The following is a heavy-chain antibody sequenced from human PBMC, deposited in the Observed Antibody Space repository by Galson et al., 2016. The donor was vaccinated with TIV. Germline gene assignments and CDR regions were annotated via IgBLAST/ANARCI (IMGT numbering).Heavy chain of an antibody. D-gene: IGHD2/OR15-2a*01. J-gene: IGHJ4*02. V-gene: IGHV1-24*01. CDR2: FDPEQHKK. CDR1: GDSLSDLS. Sequence: SVKVSCKVSGDSLSDLSMHWVRQAPGKGPEWMAGFDPEQHKKIYAQKLQGRVTLTEDTSTDTAFLELSSLSFEDTAVYYCASVAWFPGLSLDNWGQGTLVIVSS. CDR3: ASVAWFPGLSLDN.